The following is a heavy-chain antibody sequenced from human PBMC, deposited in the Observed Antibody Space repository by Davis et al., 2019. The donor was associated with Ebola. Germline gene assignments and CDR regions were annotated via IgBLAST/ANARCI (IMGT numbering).Heavy chain of an antibody. V-gene: IGHV4-34*01. J-gene: IGHJ6*02. CDR1: GGSFSGYY. CDR3: ARDSIITSYYYYGMDV. CDR2: INHSGST. Sequence: PSETLSLTCAVYGGSFSGYYWSWIRQPPGKGLEWIGEINHSGSTNYNPSLKSRVTISVDTSKNQFSLKLSSVTAADTAVYYCARDSIITSYYYYGMDVWGQGTTVTVSS. D-gene: IGHD3-10*01.